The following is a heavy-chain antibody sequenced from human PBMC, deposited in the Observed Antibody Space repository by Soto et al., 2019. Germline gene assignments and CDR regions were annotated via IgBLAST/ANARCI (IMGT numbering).Heavy chain of an antibody. V-gene: IGHV4-34*01. J-gene: IGHJ4*02. D-gene: IGHD6-6*01. CDR3: ARAPKVSGSAQTRPDF. CDR2: ISPSGTT. CDR1: SGSLSGYY. Sequence: SETLSLTRSLYSGSLSGYYRSWIRQPPGKGLEWIGEISPSGTTNYSPSLKSRVSISVDTSKNQFSLNLTSLTAADTAVYYCARAPKVSGSAQTRPDFWGPGSLVTVSS.